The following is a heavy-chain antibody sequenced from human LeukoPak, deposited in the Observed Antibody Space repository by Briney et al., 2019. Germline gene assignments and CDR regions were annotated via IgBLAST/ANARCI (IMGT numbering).Heavy chain of an antibody. D-gene: IGHD2-21*02. CDR2: IYHSGST. V-gene: IGHV4-38-2*01. J-gene: IGHJ4*02. CDR1: GYSIRSGDY. CDR3: ARNRSVTATPGFDH. Sequence: KASETLSLTCAVSGYSIRSGDYWGWIRQSPGKGLEWIGSIYHSGSTHYNPSLKSRVTISVDTSKSQFSLMLSSVTAADTAVYYRARNRSVTATPGFDHWGQGTLVTVSS.